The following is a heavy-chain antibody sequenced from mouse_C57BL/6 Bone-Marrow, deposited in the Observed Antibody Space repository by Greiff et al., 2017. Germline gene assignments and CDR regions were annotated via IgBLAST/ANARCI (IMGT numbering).Heavy chain of an antibody. CDR2: IDPSDSYT. J-gene: IGHJ1*03. CDR1: GYTFTSYW. Sequence: VQLQQPGAELVMPGASVKLSCTASGYTFTSYWMHWVKQRPGQGLEWIGEIDPSDSYTNYTPKFTGKSTLTVDKSSSTAYMQLSSLTSEDSAVYYCAPLRGDWYFDVGGTGTTVTVSS. V-gene: IGHV1-69*01. D-gene: IGHD2-4*01. CDR3: APLRGDWYFDV.